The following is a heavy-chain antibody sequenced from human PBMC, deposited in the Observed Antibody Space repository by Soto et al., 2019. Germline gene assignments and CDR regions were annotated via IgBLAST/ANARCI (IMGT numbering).Heavy chain of an antibody. CDR1: GGSISSYY. J-gene: IGHJ6*03. CDR2: IYYSGST. D-gene: IGHD3-3*01. Sequence: SSETLSLTCTVSGGSISSYYWSWIRQPPGKGLEWIGYIYYSGSTNYNPSLKSRVTISVDTSKNQFSLKLSSVTAADTAVYYCARGGGAIFGIPHYYYYYMDVWGKGTTVTVSS. CDR3: ARGGGAIFGIPHYYYYYMDV. V-gene: IGHV4-59*01.